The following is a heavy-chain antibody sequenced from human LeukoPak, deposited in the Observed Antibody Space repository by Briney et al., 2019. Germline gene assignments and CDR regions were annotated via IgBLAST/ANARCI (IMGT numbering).Heavy chain of an antibody. J-gene: IGHJ4*02. Sequence: GASVKVSCKASGYTFTSYGICWVRQAPGQGLEWMGWISAYNGSTNYAQKLQGRVTMTTDTSTSTAYMELRSLRSDDTAVYYCARDLRPRTSDYWGQGTLVTVSS. CDR3: ARDLRPRTSDY. CDR2: ISAYNGST. CDR1: GYTFTSYG. D-gene: IGHD1-7*01. V-gene: IGHV1-18*01.